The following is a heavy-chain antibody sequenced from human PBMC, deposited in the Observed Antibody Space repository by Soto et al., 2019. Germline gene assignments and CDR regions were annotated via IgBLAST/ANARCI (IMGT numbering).Heavy chain of an antibody. V-gene: IGHV1-46*01. CDR2: INPSGGST. CDR3: ARPPYPGCINAVCYPLDY. D-gene: IGHD2-8*01. CDR1: GYTFTSYY. J-gene: IGHJ4*02. Sequence: QVQLVQSGAEVKKPGASVKISCKASGYTFTSYYMHWVRQAPGQGLEWMGVINPSGGSTNYAPKHQGRVAMTRDTSTSTFYMELNSLRSEDTAVYYCARPPYPGCINAVCYPLDYWGQGTLVTVSS.